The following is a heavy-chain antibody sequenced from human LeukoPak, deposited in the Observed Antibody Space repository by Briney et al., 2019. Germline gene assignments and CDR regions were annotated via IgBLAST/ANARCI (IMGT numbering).Heavy chain of an antibody. CDR1: GDSISSYY. CDR3: ARGGRRSYERYFAY. J-gene: IGHJ4*02. V-gene: IGHV4-59*01. CDR2: IYYTGST. Sequence: PSETLSLTCAVSGDSISSYYWSWIRQPPGKGLEWIGYIYYTGSTNYTPSLKSRVTITVDTSKNPFSLKLTSVTAADTAVYYCARGGRRSYERYFAYCGQGTLATVSS. D-gene: IGHD1-26*01.